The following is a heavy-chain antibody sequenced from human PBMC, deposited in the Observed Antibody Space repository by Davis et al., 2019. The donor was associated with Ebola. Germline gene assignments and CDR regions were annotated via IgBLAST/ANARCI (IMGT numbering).Heavy chain of an antibody. D-gene: IGHD5-24*01. Sequence: SVTLSLTCSVSGGSVGSDYWSWIRQSPGKGLEWIAFISNGGRTIYNPSLRGRVTISIDTSKNQLSLKLSSVTAADTAVYYCARDGHNYSYFDFWGQGTLVTVSS. V-gene: IGHV4-59*02. J-gene: IGHJ4*02. CDR3: ARDGHNYSYFDF. CDR2: ISNGGRT. CDR1: GGSVGSDY.